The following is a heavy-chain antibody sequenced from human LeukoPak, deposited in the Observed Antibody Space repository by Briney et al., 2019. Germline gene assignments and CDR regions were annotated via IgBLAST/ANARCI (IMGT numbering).Heavy chain of an antibody. Sequence: ASVRVSCKASGYTFTRYYMNWGRQAPGQGLEWRGWINPNSGGTNYAKNFQGRVTMTTDTSISTAYMELSRLRSDDTAVYYCARGRVVVPAAMYYWGQGTLVTVSS. CDR2: INPNSGGT. D-gene: IGHD2-2*01. CDR1: GYTFTRYY. V-gene: IGHV1-2*02. J-gene: IGHJ4*02. CDR3: ARGRVVVPAAMYY.